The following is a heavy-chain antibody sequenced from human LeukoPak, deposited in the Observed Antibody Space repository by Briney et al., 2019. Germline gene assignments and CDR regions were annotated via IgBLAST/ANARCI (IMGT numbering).Heavy chain of an antibody. CDR2: IYYSGST. V-gene: IGHV4-59*12. J-gene: IGHJ4*02. CDR1: GGSISSYY. D-gene: IGHD3-16*01. CDR3: ARGYLGVLSY. Sequence: SETLSLTCTVSGGSISSYYWSWIRQPPGKGLEWIGYIYYSGSTYYNPSLKSRVTISVDRSKNQFSLKLSSVTAADTAVYYCARGYLGVLSYWGQGTLVTVSS.